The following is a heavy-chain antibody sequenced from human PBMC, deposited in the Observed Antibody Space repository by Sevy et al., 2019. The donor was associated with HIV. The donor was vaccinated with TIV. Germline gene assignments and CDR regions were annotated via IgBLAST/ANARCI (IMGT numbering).Heavy chain of an antibody. V-gene: IGHV3-48*02. J-gene: IGHJ4*02. CDR1: GFIFSSYS. D-gene: IGHD3-22*01. Sequence: GGSLRLSCAASGFIFSSYSMNWVRQAPGKGLEWVSYISSSSSTIYYADSVKGRFTISRDNAKNSLYLQMNSLRDEDTAVYYCATYYYDSRGYFDYWGQGNLVTVSS. CDR3: ATYYYDSRGYFDY. CDR2: ISSSSSTI.